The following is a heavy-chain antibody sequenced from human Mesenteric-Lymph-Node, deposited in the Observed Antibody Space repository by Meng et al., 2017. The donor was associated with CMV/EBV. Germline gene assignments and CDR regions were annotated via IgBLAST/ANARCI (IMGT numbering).Heavy chain of an antibody. V-gene: IGHV1-69*01. CDR2: ILPIFGTA. J-gene: IGHJ5*02. D-gene: IGHD2-2*01. Sequence: FSSYAISWVRQAPGQGLEWMGGILPIFGTANYAQKFQGRVTITADESTSTAYMELSSLRSEDTAVYYCARDGIIVVVPAAIGEGWFDPWGQGTLVTVSS. CDR3: ARDGIIVVVPAAIGEGWFDP. CDR1: FSSYA.